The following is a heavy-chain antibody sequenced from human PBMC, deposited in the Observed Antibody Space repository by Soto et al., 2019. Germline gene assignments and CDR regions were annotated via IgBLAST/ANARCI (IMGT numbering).Heavy chain of an antibody. V-gene: IGHV3-23*01. CDR1: GFTFSNYA. Sequence: EVQVLESGGGLVQPGGSLSLSCAASGFTFSNYAMTWVRQAPGKGLEWLSRITGNGGSTHYADSVRGRFTISRDNSKSTLYLQMNSLRPEDTAIYYCAKFDSGYDIDYWGQGTLVTVS. D-gene: IGHD5-12*01. CDR3: AKFDSGYDIDY. J-gene: IGHJ4*02. CDR2: ITGNGGST.